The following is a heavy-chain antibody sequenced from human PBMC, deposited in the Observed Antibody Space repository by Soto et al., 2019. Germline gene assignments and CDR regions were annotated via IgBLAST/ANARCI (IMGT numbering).Heavy chain of an antibody. CDR3: ARPAVNDLDADSSAFDI. CDR2: VIPIIGEG. Sequence: QVQLVQSGAEVKEPGSSVKVSCKVSGGTFSSQTINWVRQVPGQGLEWMGSVIPIIGEGKYAQSFLGRVTITADRSTSTAYMGLSGLRSEDTAVYYCARPAVNDLDADSSAFDIWGQGTMVTVSS. J-gene: IGHJ3*02. CDR1: GGTFSSQT. D-gene: IGHD1-1*01. V-gene: IGHV1-69*02.